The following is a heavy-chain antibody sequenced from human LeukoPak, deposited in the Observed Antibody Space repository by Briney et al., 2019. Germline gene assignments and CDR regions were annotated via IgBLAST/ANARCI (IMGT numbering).Heavy chain of an antibody. V-gene: IGHV3-30*03. CDR1: GFTFSDFG. D-gene: IGHD1-26*01. CDR2: ISYDGSYK. Sequence: GGSLRLSCAASGFTFSDFGMYWVRQAPGKGLEWVAIISYDGSYKYYADSVKGRFTISRDNSKNTLYLQMDSLRAEDTAVYYCARGYGLYSGRYIDFDYWGQGTLVTVSS. CDR3: ARGYGLYSGRYIDFDY. J-gene: IGHJ4*02.